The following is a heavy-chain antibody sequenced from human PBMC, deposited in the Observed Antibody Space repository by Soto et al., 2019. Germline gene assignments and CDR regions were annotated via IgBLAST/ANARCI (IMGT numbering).Heavy chain of an antibody. CDR2: IYNSANT. Sequence: PSETLSLTCTVSSDSFSTYYWTWIRQPPGKGLEWIGYIYNSANTNYNPSLKSRVTISVDTSKSQFSLKLSSVTAADTAVYYCARDSLLLSKGDYLRYFDYWGQGMLVTVSS. CDR1: SDSFSTYY. D-gene: IGHD4-17*01. J-gene: IGHJ4*02. V-gene: IGHV4-59*01. CDR3: ARDSLLLSKGDYLRYFDY.